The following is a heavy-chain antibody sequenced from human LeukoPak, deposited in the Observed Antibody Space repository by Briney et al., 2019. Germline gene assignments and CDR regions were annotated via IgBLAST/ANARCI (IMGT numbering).Heavy chain of an antibody. J-gene: IGHJ4*02. CDR1: DYTFTSYG. Sequence: AAVKVCCKASDYTFTSYGISWVRQAPGQGLEWMGWISAYNGNTNYAQKLQGRVTMTTDTSTSTAYMELRSLRSDDTAVYYCARDISYYYDSSGYHFDYWGQGTLVTVSS. CDR3: ARDISYYYDSSGYHFDY. CDR2: ISAYNGNT. D-gene: IGHD3-22*01. V-gene: IGHV1-18*01.